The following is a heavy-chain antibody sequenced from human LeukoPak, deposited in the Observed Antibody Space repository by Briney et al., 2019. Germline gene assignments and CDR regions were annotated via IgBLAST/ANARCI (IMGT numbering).Heavy chain of an antibody. Sequence: GGSLRLSCAASGFTFSDYYMSWIRQAPGKGLEWVSYISSSGSTIYYADSVKGRFTISRDNAKNSLYLQINSLRAEDTAVYYCARGRYNWNRPDAFDIWGQGTMVTVSS. CDR2: ISSSGSTI. CDR1: GFTFSDYY. CDR3: ARGRYNWNRPDAFDI. J-gene: IGHJ3*02. V-gene: IGHV3-11*04. D-gene: IGHD1-20*01.